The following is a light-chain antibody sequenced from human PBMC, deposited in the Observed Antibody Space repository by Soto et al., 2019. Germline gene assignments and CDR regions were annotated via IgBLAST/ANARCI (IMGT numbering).Light chain of an antibody. J-gene: IGLJ2*01. CDR1: SSNFGAGYD. CDR2: GNN. CDR3: QSYDSILSGVV. Sequence: QSVLTQPPSVSAAPGQRVTFSCTGSSSNFGAGYDVHWYQQLPGTAPKLLIYGNNNRSSGVPDRFSGSKSGTSASLAITGLQAEDEADYYCQSYDSILSGVVFGGGTKLTVL. V-gene: IGLV1-40*01.